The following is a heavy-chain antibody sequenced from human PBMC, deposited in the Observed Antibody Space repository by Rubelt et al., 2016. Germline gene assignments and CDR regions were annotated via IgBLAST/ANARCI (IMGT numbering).Heavy chain of an antibody. CDR3: ARDSGYSADY. V-gene: IGHV4-59*12. CDR1: GGSISTYY. J-gene: IGHJ4*02. CDR2: IYYSGNV. D-gene: IGHD5-12*01. Sequence: QVQLQESGPGLVKPSETLSLTCTVSGGSISTYYWSWIRQPPGKGLEWIGYIYYSGNVKYNPSLQSRVTISLDTSKNQFSLKLSSVTASDTAVYFWARDSGYSADYWGQGTLVTVSS.